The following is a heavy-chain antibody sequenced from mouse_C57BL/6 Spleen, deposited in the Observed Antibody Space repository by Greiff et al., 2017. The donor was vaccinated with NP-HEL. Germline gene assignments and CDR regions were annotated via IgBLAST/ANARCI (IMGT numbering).Heavy chain of an antibody. Sequence: EVQLQESGPGLVKPSQSLSLTCSVTGYSITSGYYWNWIRQFPGNKLAWMGYISYDGSNNYNPSLKNRISITRDTSKNQFFLKLNSVTTEDTATYYCARAIYYDYGYYFDYWGQGTTLTVSS. CDR1: GYSITSGYY. J-gene: IGHJ2*01. V-gene: IGHV3-6*01. CDR3: ARAIYYDYGYYFDY. CDR2: ISYDGSN. D-gene: IGHD2-4*01.